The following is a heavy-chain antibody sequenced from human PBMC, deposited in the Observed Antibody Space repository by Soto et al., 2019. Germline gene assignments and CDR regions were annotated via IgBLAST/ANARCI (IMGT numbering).Heavy chain of an antibody. CDR1: GFTFSTHA. V-gene: IGHV3-23*01. J-gene: IGHJ3*02. D-gene: IGHD6-25*01. CDR3: ARDSGPAGGGACDI. CDR2: VDVGGGST. Sequence: EVQLLESGGGLVQPGGSLRLSCAAYGFTFSTHAMIWVRQAPGKGLNWVSTVDVGGGSTYYTDSVKGQFTVSRDNSKNTVYLQLNTLRAEDTAIYFCARDSGPAGGGACDIWGQGTMVTVSS.